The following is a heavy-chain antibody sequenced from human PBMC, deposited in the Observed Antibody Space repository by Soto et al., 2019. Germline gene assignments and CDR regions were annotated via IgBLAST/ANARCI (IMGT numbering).Heavy chain of an antibody. CDR3: AGPPRDDYDSSAFGMDV. V-gene: IGHV1-46*01. CDR2: INPSGGSA. D-gene: IGHD3-22*01. Sequence: ASVKVSCKASGYTFTSYYMHWVRQAPGQGLEWMGIINPSGGSASYAQKFQGRVTMTRDTSTSTVYMELSSLRSEDTAGDYCAGPPRDDYDSSAFGMDVWGKGT. CDR1: GYTFTSYY. J-gene: IGHJ6*04.